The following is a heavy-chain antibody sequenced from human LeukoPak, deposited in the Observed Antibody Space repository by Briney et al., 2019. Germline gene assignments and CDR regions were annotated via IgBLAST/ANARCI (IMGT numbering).Heavy chain of an antibody. J-gene: IGHJ4*02. D-gene: IGHD3-3*01. V-gene: IGHV1-8*03. CDR3: ARGLRFLEWANDY. Sequence: ASVKVSCKASGYTFTSYDINWVRQATGQGLEWMGCMNPNSGNTGYAQKFQGRVTITRNTSISTAYMELSSLRSEDTAVYYCARGLRFLEWANDYWGQGTLVTVSS. CDR1: GYTFTSYD. CDR2: MNPNSGNT.